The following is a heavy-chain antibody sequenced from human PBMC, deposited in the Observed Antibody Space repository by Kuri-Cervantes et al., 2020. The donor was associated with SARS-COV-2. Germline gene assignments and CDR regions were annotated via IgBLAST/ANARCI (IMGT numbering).Heavy chain of an antibody. CDR1: GFTFDDYA. CDR3: AKDHTVAGPWGAFDI. V-gene: IGHV3-9*01. CDR2: ISWNSGSI. D-gene: IGHD6-19*01. Sequence: GGSLRLSCAASGFTFDDYATHWVRQAPGKGLEWVSSISWNSGSIGYADSVKGRFTISRDNAKNSLYLQMNSLRAEDTASYYCAKDHTVAGPWGAFDIWGQGTMVTVSS. J-gene: IGHJ3*02.